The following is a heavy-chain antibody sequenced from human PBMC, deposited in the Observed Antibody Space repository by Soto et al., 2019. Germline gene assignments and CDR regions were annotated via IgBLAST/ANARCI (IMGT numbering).Heavy chain of an antibody. D-gene: IGHD3-22*01. CDR1: GGSISSYY. Sequence: SETLSLTCPVSGGSISSYYWSWIRQPPGKGLEWLGYIYFRGTTNYNPSLKSRVTMSADTSKNQFSLKLSSVTAADTAVYYCARMNYYDTSGYPFDYWGQGMMVTVSS. V-gene: IGHV4-59*01. J-gene: IGHJ4*02. CDR3: ARMNYYDTSGYPFDY. CDR2: IYFRGTT.